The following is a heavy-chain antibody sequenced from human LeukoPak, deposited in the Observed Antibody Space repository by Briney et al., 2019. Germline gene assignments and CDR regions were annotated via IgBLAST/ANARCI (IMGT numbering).Heavy chain of an antibody. D-gene: IGHD4-17*01. CDR2: ISSSTNTI. J-gene: IGHJ4*02. CDR3: AREKYGDYVSDY. Sequence: GGSLRLSCAASGFTFSTYAMKWVRQAPGKGLEWVSYISSSTNTIYYADSLKGRFTISRDNAKNSLYLQMNSLRAEDTAVYYCAREKYGDYVSDYWGQGTLVTVSS. CDR1: GFTFSTYA. V-gene: IGHV3-48*01.